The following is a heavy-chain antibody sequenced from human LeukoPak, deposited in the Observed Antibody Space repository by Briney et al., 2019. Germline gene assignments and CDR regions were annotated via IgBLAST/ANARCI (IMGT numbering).Heavy chain of an antibody. V-gene: IGHV4-38-2*02. CDR3: ARGPLGNWFDP. J-gene: IGHJ5*02. CDR1: GYSISSGYY. D-gene: IGHD3-16*01. Sequence: SETLSLTCTVSGYSISSGYYWGWIRQPPGKGLEWIGSIYHSGSTYYNPSLKSRVTISVDTSKNQFSLKLSSVTAADTAVYYCARGPLGNWFDPWGQGTLVTVSS. CDR2: IYHSGST.